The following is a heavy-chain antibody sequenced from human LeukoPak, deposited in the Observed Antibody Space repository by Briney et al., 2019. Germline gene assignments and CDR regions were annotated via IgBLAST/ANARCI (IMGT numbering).Heavy chain of an antibody. V-gene: IGHV4-34*01. CDR3: ARGPSFYVWGSYRSSHAFDI. J-gene: IGHJ3*02. Sequence: PSETLSLTCAVYGGSFSGYYWSWIRQPPGKGLEWIGEINHSGSTNYNPSLRSRVTISVDTSKNQFSLKLSSVTAADTAVYYCARGPSFYVWGSYRSSHAFDIWGQGTMVTVSS. D-gene: IGHD3-16*02. CDR2: INHSGST. CDR1: GGSFSGYY.